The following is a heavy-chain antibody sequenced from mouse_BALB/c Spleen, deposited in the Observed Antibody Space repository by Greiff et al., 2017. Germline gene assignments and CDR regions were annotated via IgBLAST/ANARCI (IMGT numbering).Heavy chain of an antibody. J-gene: IGHJ3*01. CDR2: IYPSDSYT. V-gene: IGHV1-69*02. Sequence: QVHVKQSGAELVRPGASVKLSCKASGYTFTSYWINWVKQRPGQGLEWIGNIYPSDSYTNYNQKFKDKATLTVDKSSSTAYMQLSSPTSEDSAVYYCTRGDGSSPWFAYWGQGTLVTVSA. D-gene: IGHD1-1*01. CDR1: GYTFTSYW. CDR3: TRGDGSSPWFAY.